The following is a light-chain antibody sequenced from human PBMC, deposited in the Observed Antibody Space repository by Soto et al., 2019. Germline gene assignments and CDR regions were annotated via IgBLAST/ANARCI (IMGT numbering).Light chain of an antibody. J-gene: IGKJ1*01. CDR2: DSN. Sequence: DVQVHQSPSSLPASVGDRITITCRASQNIKTYLNWYEHKPGRAPKLLIHDSNTLQPDLPSRFTASGSGTDFSLSISRLETADFPTYYGQHSFLTPRTFGQGTKVVIK. CDR1: QNIKTY. V-gene: IGKV1-39*01. CDR3: QHSFLTPRT.